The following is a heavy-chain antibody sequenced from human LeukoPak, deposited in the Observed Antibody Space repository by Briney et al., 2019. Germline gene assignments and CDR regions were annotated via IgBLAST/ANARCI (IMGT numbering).Heavy chain of an antibody. D-gene: IGHD3-9*01. V-gene: IGHV1-18*01. CDR1: GYTFTSYG. Sequence: ASVKVSCKASGYTFTSYGISWLRQAPAQGLEWMGWISAYNGNTNYAQKLQGRVTMTTDTSTSTAYMERRSLRSDDTAVYYCAREAVVRYPDYWGQGTLVTVSS. CDR3: AREAVVRYPDY. CDR2: ISAYNGNT. J-gene: IGHJ4*02.